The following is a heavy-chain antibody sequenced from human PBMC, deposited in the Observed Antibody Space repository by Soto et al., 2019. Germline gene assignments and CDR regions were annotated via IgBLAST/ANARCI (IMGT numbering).Heavy chain of an antibody. CDR2: ISAYNGNT. CDR3: ARGTPSTVTANFFDY. CDR1: GYTFTSYG. V-gene: IGHV1-18*04. Sequence: ASVKVSCKASGYTFTSYGISWVRQAPGQGLEWMGWISAYNGNTNYAQKLQGRVTMTTDTSTSTAYMELRSLRSDDTAVYYCARGTPSTVTANFFDYWGQGTLVTVS. D-gene: IGHD4-17*01. J-gene: IGHJ4*02.